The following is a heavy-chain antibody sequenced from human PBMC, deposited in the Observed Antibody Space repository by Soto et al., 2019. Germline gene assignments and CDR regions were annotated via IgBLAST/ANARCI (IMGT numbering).Heavy chain of an antibody. J-gene: IGHJ4*02. CDR1: GFTFSVYS. Sequence: EVQLVESGGDLVQRGGSLRLSCVASGFTFSVYSMNWVRQAPGKGLEWFSYITSDTKTIKYADSVKGRFTISRDNAKNSVYLQMNSLRDEDTAVYYCARSVEGLFDYWGQGTVVTVSS. D-gene: IGHD6-19*01. CDR3: ARSVEGLFDY. V-gene: IGHV3-48*02. CDR2: ITSDTKTI.